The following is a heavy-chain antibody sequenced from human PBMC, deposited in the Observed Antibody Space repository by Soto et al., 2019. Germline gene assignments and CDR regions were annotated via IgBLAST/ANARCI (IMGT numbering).Heavy chain of an antibody. D-gene: IGHD1-26*01. CDR1: GYTFTSYA. CDR2: INAGNGNT. J-gene: IGHJ6*02. CDR3: ARHLKADYVGTQWDMDV. Sequence: ASVKVSCKASGYTFTSYAMHWVRQAPGQRLEWMGWINAGNGNTKYSQKFQGRVTITRDTSASTAYLQWSSLKASDTAMYYCARHLKADYVGTQWDMDVWGQGTTVTVSS. V-gene: IGHV1-3*01.